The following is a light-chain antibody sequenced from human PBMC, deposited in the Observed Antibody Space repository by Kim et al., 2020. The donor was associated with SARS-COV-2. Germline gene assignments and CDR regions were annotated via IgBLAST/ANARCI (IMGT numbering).Light chain of an antibody. J-gene: IGKJ2*01. Sequence: SLYPGGTPTFTCRASQSIGRSLGWYQHKPGQAPRLLIYTASNRATGVPARFSGSGFGTDFTLTISSLEPEDSATYFCQQRNIWPYTFGQGTKLEI. CDR2: TAS. V-gene: IGKV3-11*01. CDR3: QQRNIWPYT. CDR1: QSIGRS.